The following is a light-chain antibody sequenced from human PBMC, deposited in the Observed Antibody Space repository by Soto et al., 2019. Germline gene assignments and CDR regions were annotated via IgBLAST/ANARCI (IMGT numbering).Light chain of an antibody. CDR3: SSYTSSSTLVV. J-gene: IGLJ2*01. CDR2: DVS. Sequence: QSVLTQPASVSGSPGQSITISCNETSSNVGGYNYVSWYQQHPGKAPKLMIYDVSDRPSGVSNRFSGSKSGNTASLTISGLQAEDEADYYCSSYTSSSTLVVFGGGTKLTVL. CDR1: SSNVGGYNY. V-gene: IGLV2-14*01.